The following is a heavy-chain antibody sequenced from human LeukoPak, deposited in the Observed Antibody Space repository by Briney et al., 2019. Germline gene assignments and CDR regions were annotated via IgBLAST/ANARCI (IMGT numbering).Heavy chain of an antibody. J-gene: IGHJ4*02. Sequence: ASVKVSCKVSGYTLTELSMHWVRQAPGKGLEWMGGFDPEDGETIYAQKFQGRATMTEDTSTDTAYMELSSLRPEDTAVYYCATVRDFWSGYYPQPFDYWGQGTLVTVSS. CDR3: ATVRDFWSGYYPQPFDY. CDR2: FDPEDGET. V-gene: IGHV1-24*01. CDR1: GYTLTELS. D-gene: IGHD3-3*01.